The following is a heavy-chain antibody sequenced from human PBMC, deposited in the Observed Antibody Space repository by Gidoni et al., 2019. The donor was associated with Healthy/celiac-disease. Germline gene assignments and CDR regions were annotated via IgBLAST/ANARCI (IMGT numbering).Heavy chain of an antibody. Sequence: QVQLQESGPGLVKPSQTLSLTCTVSGGSISSGSYYWSWIRQPAGKGLEWIGRIYTSGSTNYNPSLKSRVTMSVDTSKNQFSLKLSSVTAADTAVYYCARERNSIARRDYFDYWGQGTLVTVSS. D-gene: IGHD2-21*01. CDR3: ARERNSIARRDYFDY. J-gene: IGHJ4*02. V-gene: IGHV4-61*02. CDR2: IYTSGST. CDR1: GGSISSGSYY.